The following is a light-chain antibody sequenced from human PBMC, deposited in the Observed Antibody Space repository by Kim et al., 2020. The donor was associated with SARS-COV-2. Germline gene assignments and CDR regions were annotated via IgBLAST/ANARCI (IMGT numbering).Light chain of an antibody. Sequence: PGESVTLSCRASQSVSSSYLTWYQQKPGQAPRLLIYGASTRATSIPARFSGSGSGTDFTLTISSLQPEDFAVYYCQQDYNLRLGPGTKVDIK. V-gene: IGKV3D-7*01. CDR1: QSVSSSY. CDR3: QQDYNLR. CDR2: GAS. J-gene: IGKJ3*01.